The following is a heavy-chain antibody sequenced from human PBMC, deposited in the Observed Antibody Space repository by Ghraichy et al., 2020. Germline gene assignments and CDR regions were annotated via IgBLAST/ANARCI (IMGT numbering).Heavy chain of an antibody. CDR1: GFSFSRHW. V-gene: IGHV3-7*03. Sequence: GGSLRPSCSGSGFSFSRHWMSWVRQAPRKGLEWVASIKADGSERHYVDSVKGRFTISRDNAENSVSLEMNSLRAEDTGIYYCARDPYGDYKYGGTDYWGQGTLVAVSS. J-gene: IGHJ4*02. CDR3: ARDPYGDYKYGGTDY. D-gene: IGHD4-17*01. CDR2: IKADGSER.